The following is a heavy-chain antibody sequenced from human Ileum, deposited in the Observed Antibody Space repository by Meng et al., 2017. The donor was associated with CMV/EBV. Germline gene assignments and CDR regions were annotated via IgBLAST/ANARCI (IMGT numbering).Heavy chain of an antibody. J-gene: IGHJ6*02. CDR1: GYTFTGYY. CDR3: AREENVVVPAEKKSDSMDV. D-gene: IGHD2-2*01. V-gene: IGHV1-2*02. Sequence: ASVTVSCMASGYTFTGYYMHWVRQAPGQGLVWMGWNNPNSSGTNYAQKFQGKVTLTRDTSISTAYMELSRLRSDDTAMYYWAREENVVVPAEKKSDSMDVWGQGTTVTVSS. CDR2: NNPNSSGT.